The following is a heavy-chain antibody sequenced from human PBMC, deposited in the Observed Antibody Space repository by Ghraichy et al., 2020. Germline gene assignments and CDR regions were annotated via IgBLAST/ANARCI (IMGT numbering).Heavy chain of an antibody. CDR1: GFTFSSYA. Sequence: GGSLRLSCAASGFTFSSYAMSWVRQAPGKGLEWVSAISGSTGRTFYAESVRGRVTISRDNAKNTLDLQMNSLRAEDTAVYYCAKDDYGDAHAFDIWGQGTMVTVSS. CDR2: ISGSTGRT. CDR3: AKDDYGDAHAFDI. J-gene: IGHJ3*02. D-gene: IGHD4-17*01. V-gene: IGHV3-23*01.